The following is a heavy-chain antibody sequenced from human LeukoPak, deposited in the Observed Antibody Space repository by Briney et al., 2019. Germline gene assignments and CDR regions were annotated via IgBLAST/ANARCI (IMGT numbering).Heavy chain of an antibody. J-gene: IGHJ4*02. V-gene: IGHV3-23*01. CDR3: VKRPSAPCRDGGCYFDS. Sequence: PGGSLRLSCAASGFTFSTYAMAWVRQAPGKGLEWVSSVSDSGGDAYYTDSVKGRFTISRDNSKNTLFLQMNSLRAGDTAAYYCVKRPSAPCRDGGCYFDSWGQGTLVTVSS. CDR1: GFTFSTYA. CDR2: VSDSGGDA. D-gene: IGHD2-8*01.